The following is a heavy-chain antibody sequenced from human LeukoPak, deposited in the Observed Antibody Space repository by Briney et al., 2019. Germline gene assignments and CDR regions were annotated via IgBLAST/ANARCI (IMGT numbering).Heavy chain of an antibody. CDR3: ARVSDGTDY. V-gene: IGHV3-48*03. CDR1: GFTFSSYE. CDR2: ISSTGGTI. D-gene: IGHD1-26*01. Sequence: GGSLRVSCAASGFTFSSYEMSWVRQAPGKGLEWVSSISSTGGTIYYADSVKGRFTISRDNAKNSLYLQMNSLRAEDTAVYYCARVSDGTDYWGQGTLVTVSS. J-gene: IGHJ4*02.